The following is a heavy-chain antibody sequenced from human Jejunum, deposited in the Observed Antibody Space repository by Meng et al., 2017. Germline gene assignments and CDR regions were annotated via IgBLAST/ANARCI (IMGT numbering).Heavy chain of an antibody. Sequence: QVQLVESGGGLVKPGGSLRLSCATSGFSFSDDYMSWIRQAPGEGLEWISYISPSGSSIYYADSVKGRFAISRDNAKNTLHLQMNSLRAEDTAVYYCATVREGNFFFDDWGQGTLVTVSS. CDR3: ATVREGNFFFDD. J-gene: IGHJ4*02. D-gene: IGHD1-7*01. CDR2: ISPSGSSI. CDR1: GFSFSDDY. V-gene: IGHV3-11*04.